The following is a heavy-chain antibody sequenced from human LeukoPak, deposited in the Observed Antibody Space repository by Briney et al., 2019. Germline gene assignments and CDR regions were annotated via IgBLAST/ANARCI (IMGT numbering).Heavy chain of an antibody. CDR1: GGTFGSYA. Sequence: SVKVSCKASGGTFGSYAISWVRQAPGQGLEWMGGIIPIFGTANYAQKFQGRVTITADESTSTAYMELSSLRSEDTAVYYYARGNEVGSRFDYWGQGTLVTVSS. CDR3: ARGNEVGSRFDY. V-gene: IGHV1-69*13. CDR2: IIPIFGTA. J-gene: IGHJ4*02. D-gene: IGHD1-26*01.